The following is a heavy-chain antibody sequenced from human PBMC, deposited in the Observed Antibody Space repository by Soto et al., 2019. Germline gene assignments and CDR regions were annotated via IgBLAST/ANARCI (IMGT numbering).Heavy chain of an antibody. CDR2: IKQDGSEK. Sequence: EVQLVESGGGLVQPGGSLRLSCAASGFTFSSYWMSWVRQAPGKGLEWVANIKQDGSEKYYVDSVKGRFTISRDNAKNSLYLQMNSLRAEDTAVYYCARVSYYYGSGSYYNGEDYFDYWGQGTLVTVSS. CDR1: GFTFSSYW. V-gene: IGHV3-7*01. D-gene: IGHD3-10*01. J-gene: IGHJ4*02. CDR3: ARVSYYYGSGSYYNGEDYFDY.